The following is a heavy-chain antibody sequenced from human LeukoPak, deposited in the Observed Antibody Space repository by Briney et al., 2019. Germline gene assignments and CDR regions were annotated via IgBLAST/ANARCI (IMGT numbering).Heavy chain of an antibody. V-gene: IGHV4-30-2*01. CDR3: AKDIQQLGLHAFDI. Sequence: SETLSLTCTVSGGSISSGGYYWSWIRQPPGKGLEWIGYIYHSGSTYYNPSLKSRVTISVDRSKNQFSLKLSSVTAADTAVYYCAKDIQQLGLHAFDIWGQGTMVTVSS. D-gene: IGHD6-13*01. CDR1: GGSISSGGYY. CDR2: IYHSGST. J-gene: IGHJ3*02.